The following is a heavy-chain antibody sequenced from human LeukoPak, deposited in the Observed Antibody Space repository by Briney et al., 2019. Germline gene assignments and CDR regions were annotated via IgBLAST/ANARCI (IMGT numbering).Heavy chain of an antibody. CDR3: AREGYSSSWYTPPFDY. V-gene: IGHV1-18*01. D-gene: IGHD6-13*01. CDR1: GYTFTSYG. J-gene: IGHJ4*02. CDR2: ISAYNGNT. Sequence: GASVKVSCKASGYTFTSYGISWVRQAPGQGLEWMGWISAYNGNTNYAQKLQGRVTMTTDTSTSTAYMELRSLGSDDTAVYYCAREGYSSSWYTPPFDYWGQGTLVTVSS.